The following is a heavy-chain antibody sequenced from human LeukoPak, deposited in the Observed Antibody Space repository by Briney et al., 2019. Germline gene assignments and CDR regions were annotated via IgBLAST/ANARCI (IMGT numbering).Heavy chain of an antibody. CDR3: ATIAAAGTGYFDY. CDR2: IHYSGST. D-gene: IGHD6-13*01. J-gene: IGHJ4*02. Sequence: PSETLSLTCTVSGGSISSSSYYWGWIRQPPGKGLEWIGSIHYSGSTYYNPSLNSRVTISEDTSKNQFSLKLSSVTAADTAVYYCATIAAAGTGYFDYWGQGTLVTVSS. V-gene: IGHV4-39*01. CDR1: GGSISSSSYY.